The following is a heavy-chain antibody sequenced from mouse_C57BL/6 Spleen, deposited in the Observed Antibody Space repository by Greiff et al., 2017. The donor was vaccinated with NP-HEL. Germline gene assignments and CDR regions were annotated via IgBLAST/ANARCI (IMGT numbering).Heavy chain of an antibody. CDR3: VSPYYDYDDYAMDY. Sequence: EVKVEESGGGLVQPKGSLKLSCAASGFSFNTYAMNWVRQAPGKGLEWVARIRSKSNNYATYYADSVKDRFTISRDDSESMLYLQMNNLKTEDTAMYYCVSPYYDYDDYAMDYWGQGTSVTVSS. V-gene: IGHV10-1*01. CDR2: IRSKSNNYAT. D-gene: IGHD2-4*01. J-gene: IGHJ4*01. CDR1: GFSFNTYA.